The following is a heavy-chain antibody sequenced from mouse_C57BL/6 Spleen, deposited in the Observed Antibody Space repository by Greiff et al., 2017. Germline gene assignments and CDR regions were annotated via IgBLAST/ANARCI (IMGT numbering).Heavy chain of an antibody. CDR3: ARGDSSGFLAY. J-gene: IGHJ3*01. CDR1: GYTFTSYW. Sequence: VKLQESGAELVMPGASVKLSCKASGYTFTSYWMHWVKQRPGQGLEWIGEIDPSDSYTNYNQKFKGKSTLTVDKSSSTAYMQLSSLTSEDSAVXYCARGDSSGFLAYWGQGTLVTVSA. D-gene: IGHD3-2*02. CDR2: IDPSDSYT. V-gene: IGHV1-69*01.